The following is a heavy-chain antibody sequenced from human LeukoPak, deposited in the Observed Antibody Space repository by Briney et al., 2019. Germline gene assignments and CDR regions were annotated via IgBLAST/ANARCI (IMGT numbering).Heavy chain of an antibody. V-gene: IGHV4-34*01. CDR2: INHSGST. CDR1: GGSISSYY. Sequence: SETLSLTCTVSGGSISSYYWSWIRQPPGKGLEWIGEINHSGSTNYNPSLKSRVTISVDTSKNQFSLKLSSVTAADTAVYYCAGGRVRSLHYYYYGMDVWGQGTTVTVSS. J-gene: IGHJ6*02. CDR3: AGGRVRSLHYYYYGMDV. D-gene: IGHD3-10*01.